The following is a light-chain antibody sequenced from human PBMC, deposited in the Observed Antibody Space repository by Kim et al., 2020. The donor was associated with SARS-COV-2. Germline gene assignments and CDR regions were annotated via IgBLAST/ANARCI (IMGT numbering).Light chain of an antibody. CDR1: SGHSRNA. J-gene: IGLJ3*02. V-gene: IGLV4-69*01. CDR3: QTWDTGIHG. CDR2: LNSDGSH. Sequence: QLVLTQSPSASASLGASVKLTCTLSSGHSRNAIAWHQQQPERGPRYLMKLNSDGSHTKGDGIPDRFSGSSSGAERYLTISSLQSEDEADYYCQTWDTGIHGFGGGTADRP.